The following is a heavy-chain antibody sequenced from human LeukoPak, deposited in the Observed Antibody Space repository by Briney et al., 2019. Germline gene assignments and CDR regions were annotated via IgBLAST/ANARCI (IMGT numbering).Heavy chain of an antibody. J-gene: IGHJ4*02. Sequence: GGSLRLSCAVSGFTFSSYGMHWVRQAPGKGLEWVAVISYDGSNKYYADSVKGRFTISRDNSKNTLYLQMNSLRAEDTAVYYCAKDYYGSGSYPTYYFDYWGQGTLVTVSS. CDR3: AKDYYGSGSYPTYYFDY. V-gene: IGHV3-30*18. CDR2: ISYDGSNK. CDR1: GFTFSSYG. D-gene: IGHD3-10*01.